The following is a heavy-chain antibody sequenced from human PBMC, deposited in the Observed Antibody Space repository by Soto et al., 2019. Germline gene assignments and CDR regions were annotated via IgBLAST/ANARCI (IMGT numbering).Heavy chain of an antibody. CDR3: ARDFGNDLSAPGAVFDS. V-gene: IGHV1-18*01. D-gene: IGHD3-16*01. CDR1: GYNFKTYG. Sequence: DSVKVSCKXSGYNFKTYGITRVRQAAGLGLEWMGWISAYNGNTNYGQKFQDRVTMTTDASTTTAYMELRGLRSDDTAVYFCARDFGNDLSAPGAVFDSWGQGTLVTVSS. CDR2: ISAYNGNT. J-gene: IGHJ4*02.